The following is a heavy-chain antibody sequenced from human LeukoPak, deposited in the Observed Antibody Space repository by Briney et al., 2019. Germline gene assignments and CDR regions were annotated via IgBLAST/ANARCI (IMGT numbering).Heavy chain of an antibody. Sequence: PSETLSLTCTVSGGSISGYYWSWIRQPPGKGLEWIGYIYYSGSTNYNPSLKSRVTISVDTSKNQFSLKLSSVTAADTAVYYCARVGQYYYYYMDVWGKGTTVTVSS. V-gene: IGHV4-59*01. D-gene: IGHD3-16*01. CDR2: IYYSGST. J-gene: IGHJ6*03. CDR3: ARVGQYYYYYMDV. CDR1: GGSISGYY.